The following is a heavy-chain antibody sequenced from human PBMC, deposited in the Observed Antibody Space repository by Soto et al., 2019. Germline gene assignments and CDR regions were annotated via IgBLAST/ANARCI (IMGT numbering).Heavy chain of an antibody. CDR2: IHSSGSI. CDR3: ARDLDGLHDDTSGPFPRPG. J-gene: IGHJ1*01. CDR1: GGSIRSDDYY. Sequence: PSETLSLTSTVSGGSIRSDDYYWSWIRQAPGRGLEWIGYIHSSGSIYYNPSLKSRATISIDTAGNQFSLKVSSVTVAYTAVYYCARDLDGLHDDTSGPFPRPGWGQGTLVTVSS. V-gene: IGHV4-30-4*01. D-gene: IGHD3-22*01.